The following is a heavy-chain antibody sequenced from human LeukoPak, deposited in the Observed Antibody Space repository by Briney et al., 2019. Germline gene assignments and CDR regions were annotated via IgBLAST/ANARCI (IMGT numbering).Heavy chain of an antibody. CDR1: GFSVSNNY. CDR2: IYSGGTT. J-gene: IGHJ3*02. D-gene: IGHD4-17*01. Sequence: GGSLRLSCEASGFSVSNNYMTWVRQASGKGLEWVSVIYSGGTTYYGDSVEGRFTISRDNSRNTLNLQMNSLRAEDTAVYFCARGQSGDPAFDIWGQGTMVTVSS. V-gene: IGHV3-53*01. CDR3: ARGQSGDPAFDI.